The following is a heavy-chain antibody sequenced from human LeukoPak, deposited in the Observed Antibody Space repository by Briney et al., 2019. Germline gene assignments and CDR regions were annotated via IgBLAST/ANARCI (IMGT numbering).Heavy chain of an antibody. J-gene: IGHJ4*02. CDR1: GGTFSNYA. CDR3: ARVPRLGIAVAAFDY. Sequence: WAAVKVSCKASGGTFSNYAINWVRQAPGQGLEWMGRIIPILGITNYAQKFQGRVTITADKSTSTAYMELSNLRSEDTAVYYCARVPRLGIAVAAFDYWGQGTLVTVSS. D-gene: IGHD6-19*01. V-gene: IGHV1-69*04. CDR2: IIPILGIT.